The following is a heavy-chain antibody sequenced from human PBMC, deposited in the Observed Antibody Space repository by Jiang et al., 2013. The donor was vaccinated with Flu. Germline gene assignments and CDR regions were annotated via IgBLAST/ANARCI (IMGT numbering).Heavy chain of an antibody. CDR3: ARGNDFWSGYPYYFDY. CDR2: IYYSGST. D-gene: IGHD3-3*01. V-gene: IGHV4-59*08. Sequence: GLVKPSETLSLTCTVSGGSISSYYWSWIRQPPGKGLEWIGYIYYSGSTNYNPSLKSRVTISVDTSKNQFSLKLSSVTAADTAVYYCARGNDFWSGYPYYFDYWGQGTLVTVSS. J-gene: IGHJ4*02. CDR1: GGSISSYY.